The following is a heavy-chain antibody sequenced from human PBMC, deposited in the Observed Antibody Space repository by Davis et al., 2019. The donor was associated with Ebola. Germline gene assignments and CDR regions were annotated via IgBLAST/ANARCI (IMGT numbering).Heavy chain of an antibody. CDR1: GYTFTSYG. D-gene: IGHD4-23*01. CDR2: INAGNGNT. CDR3: ARDRSQRWIYWYFDL. J-gene: IGHJ2*01. Sequence: ASVKVSCKASGYTFTSYGISWVRQAPGQGLEWMGWINAGNGNTKYSQKFQGRVTITRDTSASTAYMELSRLRSDDTAVYYCARDRSQRWIYWYFDLWGRGTLVTVSS. V-gene: IGHV1-18*04.